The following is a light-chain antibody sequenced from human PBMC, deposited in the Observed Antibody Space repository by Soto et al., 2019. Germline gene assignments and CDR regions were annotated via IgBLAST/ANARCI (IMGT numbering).Light chain of an antibody. CDR2: DVT. V-gene: IGLV2-11*01. J-gene: IGLJ1*01. CDR1: SSDVGTYNY. CDR3: CSYAGSYTHV. Sequence: QSALTQPRSVSGSPGQSVTISYTGTSSDVGTYNYVSWYQQHPGKAPKLIIYDVTKWPSGVPDRFSGSKSGNTASLTISGLQAEDEADYYCCSYAGSYTHVFGTGTKLTVL.